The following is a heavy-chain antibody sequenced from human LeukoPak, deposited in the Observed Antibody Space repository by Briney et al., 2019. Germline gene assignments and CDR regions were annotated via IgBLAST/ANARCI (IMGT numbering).Heavy chain of an antibody. CDR2: ISTSSSYI. V-gene: IGHV3-21*04. CDR3: AKDGYSSGWYYFDY. J-gene: IGHJ4*02. Sequence: GGSLRLSCTASGFTFSGYSMNWVRQAPGKGLEWVSSISTSSSYIYYADSVKGRFTISRDNAKNSLYLQMNSLRAEDMALYYCAKDGYSSGWYYFDYWGQGTLVTVSS. D-gene: IGHD6-19*01. CDR1: GFTFSGYS.